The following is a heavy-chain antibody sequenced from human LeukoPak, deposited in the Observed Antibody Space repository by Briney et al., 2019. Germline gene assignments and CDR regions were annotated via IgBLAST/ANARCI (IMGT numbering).Heavy chain of an antibody. CDR1: GGSISSYY. D-gene: IGHD3-3*01. CDR2: IYYSGST. V-gene: IGHV4-59*01. Sequence: SETLSLTCTVSGGSISSYYWSWIRQPPGKGLEWIGYIYYSGSTNYNPSLKSRVTILVDTSKNQFSLKLSSVTAADTAVYYCARERAYNFWSGYLDYWGQGTLVTVSS. J-gene: IGHJ4*02. CDR3: ARERAYNFWSGYLDY.